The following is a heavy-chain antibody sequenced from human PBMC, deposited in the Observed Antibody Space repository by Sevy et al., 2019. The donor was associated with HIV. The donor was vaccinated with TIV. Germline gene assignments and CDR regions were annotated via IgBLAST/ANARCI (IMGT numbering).Heavy chain of an antibody. D-gene: IGHD4-4*01. CDR2: ISGSGGST. Sequence: GGSLRLSCAASGFTFSSYAMSWVRQAPGKGLEWVSAISGSGGSTYYADSVKGRFTISRDNSKNTLYLQMNSLRAEDTAVYYCAKTDYSSDYYYYGMDVWGQRTTVTVSS. CDR1: GFTFSSYA. CDR3: AKTDYSSDYYYYGMDV. V-gene: IGHV3-23*01. J-gene: IGHJ6*02.